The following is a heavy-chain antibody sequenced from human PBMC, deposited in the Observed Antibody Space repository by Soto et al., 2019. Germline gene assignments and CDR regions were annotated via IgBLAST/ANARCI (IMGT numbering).Heavy chain of an antibody. CDR2: IKQYGNDL. D-gene: IGHD3-3*01. V-gene: IGHV3-7*01. CDR1: GFTFSSYW. J-gene: IGHJ6*03. Sequence: EVQLVESGGGLVQPGGSLRLSCAASGFTFSSYWMSWVRQAPEKGLEWVANIKQYGNDLYFADSVKGRFTISRDKTKNSLFLHMGNLRAEDTGVYYFGRTFFGVVTHSSCIDAWGKGNTVTVFS. CDR3: GRTFFGVVTHSSCIDA.